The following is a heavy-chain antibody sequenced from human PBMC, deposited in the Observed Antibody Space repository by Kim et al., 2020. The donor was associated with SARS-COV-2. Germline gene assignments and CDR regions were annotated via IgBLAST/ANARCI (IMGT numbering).Heavy chain of an antibody. D-gene: IGHD6-6*01. Sequence: SETLSLTCTVSGGSISSYYWSWIRQPPGKGLEWIGYIYYSGSTNYNPSLKSRVTISVDTSKNQFSLKLSSVTAADTAVYYCARLRQLVRDYYYYMDVWG. CDR2: IYYSGST. CDR1: GGSISSYY. J-gene: IGHJ6*03. V-gene: IGHV4-59*08. CDR3: ARLRQLVRDYYYYMDV.